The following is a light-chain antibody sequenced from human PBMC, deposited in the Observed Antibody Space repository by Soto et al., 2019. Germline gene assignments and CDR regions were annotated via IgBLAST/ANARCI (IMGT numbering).Light chain of an antibody. CDR2: SDN. J-gene: IGLJ3*02. Sequence: QSVLTQPPSASGTPGQRVTISCSGSSSNLVSNSVNWYQQVPGTAPKLLISSDNQRPSGVPDRFSGSQSGTSASLAISGLQSEDEADYHCGAWDDSLNGWVFGGGTKLTVL. CDR1: SSNLVSNS. V-gene: IGLV1-44*01. CDR3: GAWDDSLNGWV.